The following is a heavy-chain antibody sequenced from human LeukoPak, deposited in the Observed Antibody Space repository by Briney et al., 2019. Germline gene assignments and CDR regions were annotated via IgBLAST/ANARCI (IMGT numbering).Heavy chain of an antibody. V-gene: IGHV3-23*01. CDR3: ANDLRLGGRGPEN. CDR1: GFTFSRYA. CDR2: ISGSGGST. J-gene: IGHJ4*02. Sequence: GGSLRLSCAASGFTFSRYAMTWVRQAPGKGLEWVSSISGSGGSTHYADSVEGRFAISRDNSENTLYLQMNSLRAEDTAVYFCANDLRLGGRGPENWGQGTLVTVSS. D-gene: IGHD3-16*01.